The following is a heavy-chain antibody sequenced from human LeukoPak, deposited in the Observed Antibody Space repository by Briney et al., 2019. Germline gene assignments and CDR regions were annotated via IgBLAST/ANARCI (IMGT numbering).Heavy chain of an antibody. CDR3: VNDRLPGGIAVAGTDDRMDV. CDR1: GFTFSTYA. CDR2: ISGDGGDT. V-gene: IGHV3-43*02. J-gene: IGHJ6*02. Sequence: GGCLRLACAASGFTFSTYAMSWVRQAPGKGLDWVCLISGDGGDTFYADSGKGRFTISRDNSKNSLYLQTNSLRNEDTAFYYCVNDRLPGGIAVAGTDDRMDVWGQGTTVTVSS. D-gene: IGHD6-19*01.